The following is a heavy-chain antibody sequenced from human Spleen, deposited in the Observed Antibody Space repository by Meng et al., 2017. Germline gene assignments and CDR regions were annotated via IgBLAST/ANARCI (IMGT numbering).Heavy chain of an antibody. V-gene: IGHV1-3*01. D-gene: IGHD2-21*02. J-gene: IGHJ4*02. CDR1: GYTFTRYA. CDR2: ISAANGNT. Sequence: QVQLVQSGSELKKPGASVKVSCKASGYTFTRYAMNWVRQAPGQGLEWMGWISAANGNTKYSQKFQGRVTITRDTSANTAYMELSSLRSEDTAFYYCARTTVTGYFDYWGQGTLVTVSS. CDR3: ARTTVTGYFDY.